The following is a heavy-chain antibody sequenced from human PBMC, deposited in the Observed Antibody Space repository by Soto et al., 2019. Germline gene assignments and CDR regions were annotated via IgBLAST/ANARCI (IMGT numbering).Heavy chain of an antibody. CDR3: VKGRHPGGFWPFDH. V-gene: IGHV3-23*01. D-gene: IGHD3-3*01. Sequence: EVQLLESGGGLVQPGGSLRLSCEASGFTFSIYAMSWVRQAPGRGLEWVSGLLGNGGGIEYADSVKGRFTISRDNTKNTSDLQINSLRAEDTAVDYCVKGRHPGGFWPFDHWGQGTLITVSP. CDR1: GFTFSIYA. CDR2: LLGNGGGI. J-gene: IGHJ4*02.